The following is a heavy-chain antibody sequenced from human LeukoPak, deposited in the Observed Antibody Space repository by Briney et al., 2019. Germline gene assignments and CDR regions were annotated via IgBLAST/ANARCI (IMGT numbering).Heavy chain of an antibody. CDR3: ARRVTMVSDWFDP. D-gene: IGHD3-10*01. CDR1: GGSISSGDYY. CDR2: IYYGGST. Sequence: LSLTCTVSGGSISSGDYYWSWIRQPPGKGLEWIGYIYYGGSTYYNPSLKSRVSVSVDTSKDQFSLKLSSVTAADTAVYYCARRVTMVSDWFDPWGQGTLVTVSS. V-gene: IGHV4-30-4*08. J-gene: IGHJ5*02.